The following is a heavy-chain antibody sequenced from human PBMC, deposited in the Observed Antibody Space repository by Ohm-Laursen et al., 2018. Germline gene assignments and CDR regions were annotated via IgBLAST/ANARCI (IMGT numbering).Heavy chain of an antibody. CDR1: GFTFSSYG. CDR3: ATIQLAIDY. CDR2: ISYDGSNK. D-gene: IGHD5-18*01. V-gene: IGHV3-30*03. Sequence: RSLRLSCAASGFTFSSYGMHWVRQAPGKGLEWVAVISYDGSNKYYADSVKGRFTISRDNSKNTLYLQMNSLRAEDTAVYYCATIQLAIDYWGQGTLVTVSS. J-gene: IGHJ4*02.